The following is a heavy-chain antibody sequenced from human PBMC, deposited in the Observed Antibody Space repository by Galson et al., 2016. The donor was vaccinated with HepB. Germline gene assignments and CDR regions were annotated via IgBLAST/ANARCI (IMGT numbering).Heavy chain of an antibody. V-gene: IGHV3-7*01. D-gene: IGHD5-24*01. CDR1: GFTFTSYW. CDR2: IKQDGSET. J-gene: IGHJ4*02. Sequence: SLRLSCAASGFTFTSYWMTWVRQAPGKGLEWVANIKQDGSETHYVDSVKGRVTISRDNSKNTLYLQMHSLRGEDTAVYYCAKGRWDFDSWGRGTLVTVSS. CDR3: AKGRWDFDS.